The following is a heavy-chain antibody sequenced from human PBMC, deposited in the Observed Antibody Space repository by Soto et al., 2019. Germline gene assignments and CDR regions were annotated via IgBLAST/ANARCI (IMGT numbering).Heavy chain of an antibody. CDR1: GYSFISYY. CDR2: IYPGDSDT. J-gene: IGHJ3*02. Sequence: GESLKISCQGSGYSFISYYIGWVRQMPGKGLEWMGIIYPGDSDTRYSPSFQGQVTISADKSISTAYLQWSSLKASDTAMYYCARQTTVTMFSGEDAFDIWGQGTMVTVSS. CDR3: ARQTTVTMFSGEDAFDI. V-gene: IGHV5-51*01. D-gene: IGHD4-17*01.